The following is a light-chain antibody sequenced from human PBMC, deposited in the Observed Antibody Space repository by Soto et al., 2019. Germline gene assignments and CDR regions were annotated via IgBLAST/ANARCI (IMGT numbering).Light chain of an antibody. CDR3: SSYTSSGIYV. Sequence: QSALTQPASLSGSPGQSITISSTGTSSEFGGYNYVSWYQHHPGEAPKLMIYDVRNRPSGVSNRFSGSKSGNTASLTISGLQAEDEADYYCSSYTSSGIYVFGTGTKLTVL. CDR1: SSEFGGYNY. J-gene: IGLJ1*01. V-gene: IGLV2-14*03. CDR2: DVR.